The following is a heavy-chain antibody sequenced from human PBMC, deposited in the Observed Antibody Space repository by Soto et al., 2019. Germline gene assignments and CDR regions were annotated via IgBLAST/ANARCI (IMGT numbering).Heavy chain of an antibody. Sequence: PSETLSLTCTVSGGSISSSSYYWGWIRQPPGKGLEWIGSIYYSGSTYYNPSLKSRVTISVDTSKNQFSLKLSSVTAADTAVYYCARMGRGELGDFWFDPWGQGTLVTVSS. CDR1: GGSISSSSYY. CDR3: ARMGRGELGDFWFDP. J-gene: IGHJ5*02. D-gene: IGHD1-26*01. CDR2: IYYSGST. V-gene: IGHV4-39*01.